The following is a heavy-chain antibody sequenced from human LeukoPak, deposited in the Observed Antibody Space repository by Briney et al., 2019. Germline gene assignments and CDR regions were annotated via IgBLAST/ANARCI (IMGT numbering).Heavy chain of an antibody. CDR2: ISSSGSTI. J-gene: IGHJ3*02. Sequence: GGSLRLSCAASGFTFSSYEMNWVRQAPGKGLEWVSSISSSGSTIYYADSVRGRFTISRDNAKNSLYLQMNSLRAEDTAVYYCARDDTHYGSSGSFYDAFDIWGQGTMVTVSS. CDR1: GFTFSSYE. CDR3: ARDDTHYGSSGSFYDAFDI. D-gene: IGHD3-22*01. V-gene: IGHV3-48*03.